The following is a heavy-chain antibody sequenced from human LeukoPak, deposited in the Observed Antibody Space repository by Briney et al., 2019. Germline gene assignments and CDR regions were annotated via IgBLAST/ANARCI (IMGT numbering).Heavy chain of an antibody. Sequence: SETLSLTCTVSGGSISSYYCSWIRQPPGEKLESIGYLYYSGSTNYNPSLGSRVTLSADSSQNQFSLKLTSLTAADTAVYYCARDAKLLGAFDLWGPGTMVTVPS. V-gene: IGHV4-59*01. CDR1: GGSISSYY. J-gene: IGHJ3*01. CDR3: ARDAKLLGAFDL. CDR2: LYYSGST.